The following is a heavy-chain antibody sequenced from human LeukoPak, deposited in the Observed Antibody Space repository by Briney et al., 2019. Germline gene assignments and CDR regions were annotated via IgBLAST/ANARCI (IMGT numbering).Heavy chain of an antibody. CDR1: GFTFSSYA. J-gene: IGHJ4*02. CDR3: ARGAASSSIYFDY. D-gene: IGHD6-6*01. CDR2: ISSNGGST. V-gene: IGHV3-64*01. Sequence: QAGGSLRLSCAASGFTFSSYAMHWVRQAPGKGLEYVSAISSNGGSTYYANSVKGRFTISRDNSKNTLYLQMGSLRAEDMAVYYCARGAASSSIYFDYWGQGTLVTVSS.